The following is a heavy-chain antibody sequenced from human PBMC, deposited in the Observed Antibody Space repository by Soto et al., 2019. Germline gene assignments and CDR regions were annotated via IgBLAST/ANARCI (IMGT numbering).Heavy chain of an antibody. V-gene: IGHV3-23*01. D-gene: IGHD3-10*01. CDR2: ISGSGGST. CDR3: ATAYYYGDRFY. J-gene: IGHJ4*02. CDR1: GFTFSSYA. Sequence: EVQLLESGGGLVQPGGSLRLSCAASGFTFSSYAMSWVRQAPGKGLEWVSAISGSGGSTYYADSVKGRFTISRDNSKNTLYLQMNSMRAEDTAVYYCATAYYYGDRFYWGQGTLVTVSS.